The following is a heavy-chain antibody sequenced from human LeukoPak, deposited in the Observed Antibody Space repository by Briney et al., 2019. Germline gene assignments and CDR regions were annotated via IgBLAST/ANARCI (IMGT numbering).Heavy chain of an antibody. D-gene: IGHD2-15*01. CDR2: IYPGDSDT. Sequence: GESLQISFKGSGYSFTSYWIGWVRQMPGKGLEWMGIIYPGDSDTKYSPSFQGQVTISADKSISTAYLQWSSLKASDTAMYYCARHHRDIVVVVAAPSYDYWGQGTLVTVSS. CDR3: ARHHRDIVVVVAAPSYDY. CDR1: GYSFTSYW. J-gene: IGHJ4*02. V-gene: IGHV5-51*01.